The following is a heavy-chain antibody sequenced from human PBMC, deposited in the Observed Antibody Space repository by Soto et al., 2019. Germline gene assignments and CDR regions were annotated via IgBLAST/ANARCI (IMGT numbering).Heavy chain of an antibody. J-gene: IGHJ4*02. D-gene: IGHD3-22*01. Sequence: PSETLSLTCTVSGGSISSYYWSWIRQPPGKGLEWVGYIYYSGSTNYNPSLRSRVAVSVDTSKNQFTLRLNSVIAADTAVYYCARGDYYYDRSGYYYFDSWGQGTLVTVSS. CDR3: ARGDYYYDRSGYYYFDS. CDR2: IYYSGST. CDR1: GGSISSYY. V-gene: IGHV4-59*08.